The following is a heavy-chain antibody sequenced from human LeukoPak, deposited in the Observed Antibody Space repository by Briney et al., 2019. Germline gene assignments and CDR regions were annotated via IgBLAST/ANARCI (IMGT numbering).Heavy chain of an antibody. V-gene: IGHV4-38-2*02. CDR2: IYHSGST. CDR1: GYSISSGYY. J-gene: IGHJ4*02. D-gene: IGHD2/OR15-2a*01. Sequence: PSETLSLTCTVSGYSISSGYYWGWIRQPPGKGLEWIGSIYHSGSTYYNPSLKSRVTISVDTSKNQFSLKLSSVTAADTAVYYCARIYDVGAYYFDYWGQGTLVTVSS. CDR3: ARIYDVGAYYFDY.